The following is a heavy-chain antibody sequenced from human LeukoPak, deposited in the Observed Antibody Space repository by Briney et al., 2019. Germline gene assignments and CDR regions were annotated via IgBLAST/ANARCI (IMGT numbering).Heavy chain of an antibody. V-gene: IGHV1-2*02. CDR3: ASTGQPIVGASRHPSHYYYFDY. D-gene: IGHD1-26*01. CDR1: GYTFTGYY. Sequence: GASVKVSCKASGYTFTGYYMHWVRQAPGQGLEWMGWINPNSDGTNYAQKFQGRVTMTRDTSISTAYMELSRLRSDDTAVYYCASTGQPIVGASRHPSHYYYFDYWGQGTLVTVSS. CDR2: INPNSDGT. J-gene: IGHJ4*02.